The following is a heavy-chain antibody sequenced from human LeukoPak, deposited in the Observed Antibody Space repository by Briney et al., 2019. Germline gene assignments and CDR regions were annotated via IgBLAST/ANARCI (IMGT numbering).Heavy chain of an antibody. Sequence: PSETLSLTCAVYGGSFSGYYWNWIRQPPGKGLEWIGEINHSGITYYNPSLKSRVTISVDTSKNQFSLKLSSVTAADTAVYYCARSLDLWGQGTLVTVSS. J-gene: IGHJ4*02. CDR2: INHSGIT. D-gene: IGHD3-3*01. V-gene: IGHV4-34*09. CDR1: GGSFSGYY. CDR3: ARSLDL.